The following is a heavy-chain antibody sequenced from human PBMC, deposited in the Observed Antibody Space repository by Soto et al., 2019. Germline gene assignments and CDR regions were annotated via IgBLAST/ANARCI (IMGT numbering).Heavy chain of an antibody. D-gene: IGHD2-15*01. CDR2: VSIGGST. V-gene: IGHV3-23*01. CDR3: AKRRGAGGHFDY. J-gene: IGHJ4*02. Sequence: LRLSCAASGFSFSSYAMGWVRQGPGKGLEWVAVVSIGGSTHYADSVRGRFTISRDNSKNTLSLQMNSLTAEDTAVYFCAKRRGAGGHFDYWGQGALVTVSS. CDR1: GFSFSSYA.